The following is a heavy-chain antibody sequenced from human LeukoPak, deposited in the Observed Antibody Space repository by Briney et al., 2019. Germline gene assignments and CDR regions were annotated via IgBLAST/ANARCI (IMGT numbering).Heavy chain of an antibody. CDR2: INPNSGGT. J-gene: IGHJ5*02. CDR3: ARERLTIFGVVDRGPNWFDP. Sequence: ASVKVSCKASGYTFTSYYMHWVRQAPGQGLEWMGWINPNSGGTNYAQKFQGRVTMTRDTSISTAYMELSRLRSDDTAVYYCARERLTIFGVVDRGPNWFDPWGQGTLVTVSS. CDR1: GYTFTSYY. V-gene: IGHV1-2*02. D-gene: IGHD3-3*01.